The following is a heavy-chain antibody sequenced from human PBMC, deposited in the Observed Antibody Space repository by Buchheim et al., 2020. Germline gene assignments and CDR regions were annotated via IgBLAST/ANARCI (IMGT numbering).Heavy chain of an antibody. D-gene: IGHD2-21*01. V-gene: IGHV4-34*01. CDR2: INHSGST. J-gene: IGHJ4*02. Sequence: QVQLQQWGAGLLKPSETLSLTCAVYGGSFSGYYWSWIRQPPGKGLEWIGEINHSGSTNYNPSLKSRVTISVDTSKNKFSLKLSSVTAADTAVYYCARGRTLRLTRHFDYWGQGTL. CDR3: ARGRTLRLTRHFDY. CDR1: GGSFSGYY.